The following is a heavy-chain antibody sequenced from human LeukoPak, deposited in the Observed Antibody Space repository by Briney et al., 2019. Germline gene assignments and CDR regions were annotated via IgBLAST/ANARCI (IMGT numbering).Heavy chain of an antibody. V-gene: IGHV3-30*02. Sequence: GGSLRLSCAASGFTFSSYGMNWVRQAPGKGLEWVAFIRSDTTEKYYGDSVKGRFTISRDNSKNTLYLQMDSLRTEDTAVYYCAKIPYISTWYFWGQGTLVTVSS. J-gene: IGHJ4*02. CDR1: GFTFSSYG. CDR2: IRSDTTEK. D-gene: IGHD6-13*01. CDR3: AKIPYISTWYF.